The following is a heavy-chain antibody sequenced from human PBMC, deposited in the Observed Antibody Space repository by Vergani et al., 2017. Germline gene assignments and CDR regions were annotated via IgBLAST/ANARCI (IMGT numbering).Heavy chain of an antibody. D-gene: IGHD6-13*01. V-gene: IGHV3-7*01. J-gene: IGHJ4*02. CDR2: IKQDGSEK. Sequence: EVQLVESGGGLVQPGGSLRLSCAASGFTFSSYWMSWVRQAPGKGLEWVANIKQDGSEKYYVDSVKGRFTISRDNAKNSLYLQMNSLRAEDTAVYYCARGGSSWPIYFDYWGQGTLVTVSS. CDR1: GFTFSSYW. CDR3: ARGGSSWPIYFDY.